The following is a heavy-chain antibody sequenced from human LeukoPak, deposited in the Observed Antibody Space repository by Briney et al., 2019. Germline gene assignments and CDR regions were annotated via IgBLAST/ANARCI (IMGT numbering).Heavy chain of an antibody. CDR1: GYSISSGYY. D-gene: IGHD3-10*01. J-gene: IGHJ4*02. Sequence: SETLSLTCAVSGYSISSGYYWGWIRQPPGKGLEWIGSIYHSGSTYYNPSLKSRVTISVDTSKNQFSLKLSSVTAADMAVYYCARRRTGVSFDYWGQGTLVTVSS. V-gene: IGHV4-38-2*01. CDR3: ARRRTGVSFDY. CDR2: IYHSGST.